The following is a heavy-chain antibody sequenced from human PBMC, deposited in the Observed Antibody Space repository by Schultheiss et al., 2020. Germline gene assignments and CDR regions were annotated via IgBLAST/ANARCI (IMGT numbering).Heavy chain of an antibody. V-gene: IGHV4-38-2*02. CDR1: GYSISSGYY. CDR2: IYHSGRT. Sequence: SETLSLTCAVSGYSISSGYYWGWIRQPPGKGLEWIGSIYHSGRTYYNPSLTGRVTISVDTSQNQFSLKLSSVTAADTAGYYCARDYSGYETDGGTNWFDPWGQGTLAPGSS. J-gene: IGHJ5*02. CDR3: ARDYSGYETDGGTNWFDP. D-gene: IGHD5-12*01.